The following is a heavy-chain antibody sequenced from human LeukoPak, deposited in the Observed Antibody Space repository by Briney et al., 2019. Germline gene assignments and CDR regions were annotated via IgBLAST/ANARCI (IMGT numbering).Heavy chain of an antibody. CDR2: IYYSGST. Sequence: PSEPLSLTCNVSGVSISGYYWNWIRQPPGKGLEWIGYIYYSGSTNFNPSLKSRVSMSLDTSKNQFSLKLSSVTAADTAVYYCARDSSYGAFDYWGQGTLVTVSS. V-gene: IGHV4-59*01. D-gene: IGHD3-16*01. CDR1: GVSISGYY. J-gene: IGHJ4*02. CDR3: ARDSSYGAFDY.